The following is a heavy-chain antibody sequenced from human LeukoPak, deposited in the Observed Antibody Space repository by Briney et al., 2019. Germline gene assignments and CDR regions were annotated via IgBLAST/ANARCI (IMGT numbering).Heavy chain of an antibody. CDR1: GYTFTSYY. V-gene: IGHV1-46*01. D-gene: IGHD6-19*01. CDR3: ASFSGPRASLNPPDFDY. Sequence: GASVKVSCKASGYTFTSYYMHWVRQAPGQGLEWMGIINPSGGSTSYAQKFQGRVTMTRDTSTSTVYMELSSLRSEDTAVYYCASFSGPRASLNPPDFDYWGQGTLVTVSS. CDR2: INPSGGST. J-gene: IGHJ4*02.